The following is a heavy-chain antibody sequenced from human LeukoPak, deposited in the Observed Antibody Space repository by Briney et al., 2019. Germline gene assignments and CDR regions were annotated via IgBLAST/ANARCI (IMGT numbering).Heavy chain of an antibody. D-gene: IGHD5-24*01. CDR3: ARTIEMATISYFDY. V-gene: IGHV3-30*03. CDR1: GFTFSSNA. Sequence: GGSQRFSCEASGFTFSSNAMSWVRQAPGKGLEWVAVISYDGSNKYYADSVKGRFTISRDNSKNTLYLQMNSLRAGDTAVYYCARTIEMATISYFDYWGQGTLVTVSS. J-gene: IGHJ4*02. CDR2: ISYDGSNK.